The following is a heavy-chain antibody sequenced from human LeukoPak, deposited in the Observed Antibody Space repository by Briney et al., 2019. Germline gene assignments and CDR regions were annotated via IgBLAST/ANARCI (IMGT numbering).Heavy chain of an antibody. Sequence: SETLSLTCTVSGFSISSAYYWGWIRQPPGKGLEWIGSFYHSGSSYYNPSLKSRVTISVDTSKNQFSLKLSSVTAADTAVYYCARERFLEWLSSRLDPWGQGTLVTVSS. CDR1: GFSISSAYY. D-gene: IGHD3-3*01. CDR2: FYHSGSS. J-gene: IGHJ5*02. V-gene: IGHV4-38-2*02. CDR3: ARERFLEWLSSRLDP.